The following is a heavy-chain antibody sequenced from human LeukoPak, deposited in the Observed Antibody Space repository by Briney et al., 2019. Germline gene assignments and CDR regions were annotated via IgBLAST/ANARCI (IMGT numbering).Heavy chain of an antibody. Sequence: SETLSLTCAVSGGSISSNSYYWGWIRQPPGKGLEWIGSIYYSGSTYYNPSLKSRVTISVDTSKNQFSLKLSSVTAADTAVYYCARDGEDYYDSSGYPWGQGTLVTVSS. V-gene: IGHV4-39*02. CDR1: GGSISSNSYY. J-gene: IGHJ4*02. D-gene: IGHD3-22*01. CDR3: ARDGEDYYDSSGYP. CDR2: IYYSGST.